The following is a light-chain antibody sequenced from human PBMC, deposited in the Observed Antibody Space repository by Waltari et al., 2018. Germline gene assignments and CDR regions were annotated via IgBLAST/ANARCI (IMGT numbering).Light chain of an antibody. CDR3: NSYTISSTYV. Sequence: QSALTQPASVSGSPGQSITISCTGTSSDVGGYNYVSWYQQHPGKAPKLMMYDVSKRPSGVSNRFSGSKSGNTASLTISGLQTEDEADYYCNSYTISSTYVFGTGTKVTVL. CDR1: SSDVGGYNY. J-gene: IGLJ1*01. V-gene: IGLV2-14*03. CDR2: DVS.